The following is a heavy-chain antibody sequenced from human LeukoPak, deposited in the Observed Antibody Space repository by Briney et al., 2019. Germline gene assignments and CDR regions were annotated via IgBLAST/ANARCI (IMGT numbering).Heavy chain of an antibody. V-gene: IGHV3-23*01. J-gene: IGHJ4*02. CDR3: AKTLRVHSGSYLDY. D-gene: IGHD1-26*01. CDR1: GFTFSSYG. Sequence: GGSLRLSCAASGFTFSSYGMSWVRQAPGKGLEWVSAISGSGGSTYYADSVKGRFTISRDNSKNTLYLQMNSLRAEDTAVYYCAKTLRVHSGSYLDYWGQGTLVTVSS. CDR2: ISGSGGST.